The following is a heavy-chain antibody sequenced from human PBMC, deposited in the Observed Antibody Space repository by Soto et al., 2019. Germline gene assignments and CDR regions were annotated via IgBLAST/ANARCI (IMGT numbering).Heavy chain of an antibody. CDR2: ISAYSGST. Sequence: QVRLVQSGAEVKKPGASVKVSCKASGYTFTTYGISWVRQAPGQGLEWMGWISAYSGSTKFAQTPQGRVTMTTATSTTTVYMALRSLTSDDTAVYYCARDFTKSSSWPYSFHYWGQGTLVTFSS. D-gene: IGHD6-13*01. CDR3: ARDFTKSSSWPYSFHY. J-gene: IGHJ4*02. V-gene: IGHV1-18*01. CDR1: GYTFTTYG.